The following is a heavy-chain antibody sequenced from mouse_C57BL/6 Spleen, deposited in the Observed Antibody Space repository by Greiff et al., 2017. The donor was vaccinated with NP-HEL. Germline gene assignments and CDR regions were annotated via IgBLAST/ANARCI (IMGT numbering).Heavy chain of an antibody. Sequence: VQLQQSGPGLVKPSQSLSLTCSVTGYSITSGYYWNWIRQFPGNKLEWMGYISYDGSNNYNPSLKNRISITRDTSKNQFFLKLNSVTTEDTATYYCARDGDDGYWDYWGQGTTLTVSS. CDR1: GYSITSGYY. J-gene: IGHJ2*01. D-gene: IGHD2-3*01. CDR2: ISYDGSN. V-gene: IGHV3-6*01. CDR3: ARDGDDGYWDY.